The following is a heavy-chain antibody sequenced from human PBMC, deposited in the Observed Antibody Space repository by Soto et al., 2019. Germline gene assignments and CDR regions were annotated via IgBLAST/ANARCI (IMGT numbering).Heavy chain of an antibody. Sequence: ETLSLTCAFYGGSFDDFYWSWVRQSPGKGLEWIGEISHDGGTNYSPSLASRISISADTSKNQFSLHLKSVTAADTGLYYCARGQLVWYGDLTPYYRDMDVWGQGTTVTVSS. V-gene: IGHV4-34*01. CDR2: ISHDGGT. D-gene: IGHD3-10*01. CDR1: GGSFDDFY. J-gene: IGHJ6*02. CDR3: ARGQLVWYGDLTPYYRDMDV.